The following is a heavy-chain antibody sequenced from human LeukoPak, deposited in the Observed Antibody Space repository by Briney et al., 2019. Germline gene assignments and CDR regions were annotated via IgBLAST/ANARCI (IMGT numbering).Heavy chain of an antibody. CDR2: IYTSGST. CDR1: GGSISSGDYY. CDR3: VRGSKASSWGAFHL. J-gene: IGHJ3*01. V-gene: IGHV4-61*02. D-gene: IGHD3-16*01. Sequence: PSETLSLTCTVSGGSISSGDYYWSWIRQAAGTGPEWIRRIYTSGSTDYSPSLKQRLTISVDISKDQLSLNMWSLTVADTAVYYCVRGSKASSWGAFHLWGQGTVVTVSS.